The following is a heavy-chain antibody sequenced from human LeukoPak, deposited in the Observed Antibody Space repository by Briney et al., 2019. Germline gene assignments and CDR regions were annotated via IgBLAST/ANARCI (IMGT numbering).Heavy chain of an antibody. D-gene: IGHD5-12*01. J-gene: IGHJ4*02. CDR2: ISYGGNT. V-gene: IGHV4-31*11. Sequence: PSQALSLTCAVSGDSISSGGYWWSWIRQHPGKGPEWIGYISYGGNTYYNPSLKSRVAISADTPKNQFSLKLSSTTAADTAVYYCARAPVATPSEFDYWGQGTLVTVSS. CDR1: GDSISSGGYW. CDR3: ARAPVATPSEFDY.